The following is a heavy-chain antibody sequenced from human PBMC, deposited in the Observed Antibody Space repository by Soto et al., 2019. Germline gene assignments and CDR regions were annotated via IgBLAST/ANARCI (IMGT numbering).Heavy chain of an antibody. CDR1: GGSISSYY. CDR3: ARVVPPRFERNNWFDP. Sequence: SETLSLTCTVSGGSISSYYWSWIRQPPGKGLEWIGYIYYSGSTNYNPSLKSRVTISVDTSKNQFSLKLSSVTAADTAVYYCARVVPPRFERNNWFDPWGQGTLVTVSS. CDR2: IYYSGST. V-gene: IGHV4-59*01. D-gene: IGHD1-1*01. J-gene: IGHJ5*02.